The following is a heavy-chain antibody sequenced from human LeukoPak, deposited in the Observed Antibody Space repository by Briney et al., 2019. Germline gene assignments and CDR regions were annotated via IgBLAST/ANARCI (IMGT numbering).Heavy chain of an antibody. V-gene: IGHV3-48*03. D-gene: IGHD3-9*01. CDR3: ARDTSYDILTGENWFDP. Sequence: RGSLRLSCAASGFTFSSYEMNWVRRAPGKGLEWVSYISSSGSTMYYADSVKGRFTISRDNAKNSLYLQMNSLRAEDTAVYYCARDTSYDILTGENWFDPWGQGTLVTVSS. J-gene: IGHJ5*02. CDR1: GFTFSSYE. CDR2: ISSSGSTM.